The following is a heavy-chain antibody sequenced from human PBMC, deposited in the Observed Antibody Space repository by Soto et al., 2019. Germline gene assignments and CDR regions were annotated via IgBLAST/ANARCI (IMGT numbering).Heavy chain of an antibody. CDR3: ERAVGPYDY. D-gene: IGHD1-26*01. CDR2: IWHDGSNK. J-gene: IGHJ4*02. CDR1: GFTFSTYG. Sequence: QVQLVESGGGVVQPGRSLRLSCAASGFTFSTYGIHWVRQAPGKGLEWVAVIWHDGSNKYYADSVKGRFTIARDNSKSTLDLQMDSLRAEDTAVYYCERAVGPYDYRGQGTLVIFSS. V-gene: IGHV3-33*01.